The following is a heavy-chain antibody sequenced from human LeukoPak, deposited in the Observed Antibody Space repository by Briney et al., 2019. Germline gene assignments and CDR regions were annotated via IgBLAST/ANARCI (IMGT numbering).Heavy chain of an antibody. CDR3: ARVSGWLRSSLDAFDI. CDR2: IKQDGSEK. D-gene: IGHD5-12*01. CDR1: GFTFSSYW. V-gene: IGHV3-7*01. Sequence: PGGSLRLSCAASGFTFSSYWMSWVRQAPGKGLEWVANIKQDGSEKYYVDSVKGRFTISRDNAKNSLYLQMNSLRAEDTAVYYCARVSGWLRSSLDAFDIWDQGTMVTVSS. J-gene: IGHJ3*02.